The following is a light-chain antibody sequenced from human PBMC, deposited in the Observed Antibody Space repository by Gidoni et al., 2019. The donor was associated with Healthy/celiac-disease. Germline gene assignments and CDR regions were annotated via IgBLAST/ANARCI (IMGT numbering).Light chain of an antibody. Sequence: QSALTQPASVSGSPGQSITISCTGTSSDVGGYNYVSWYQQHPGKAPKLMIYDVRNRPSGVSNRFSGSKSGNPASLTISGLQDEDEADYYCSSYTSSSTLYVFGTGTKVTVL. CDR1: SSDVGGYNY. J-gene: IGLJ1*01. V-gene: IGLV2-14*03. CDR3: SSYTSSSTLYV. CDR2: DVR.